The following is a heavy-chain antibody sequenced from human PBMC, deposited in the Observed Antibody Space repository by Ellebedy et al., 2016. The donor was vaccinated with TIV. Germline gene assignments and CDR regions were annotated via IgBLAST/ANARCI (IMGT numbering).Heavy chain of an antibody. V-gene: IGHV3-33*01. CDR1: GFTFSSYG. J-gene: IGHJ4*02. D-gene: IGHD6-19*01. CDR2: IWYDGSNK. CDR3: ARAHYSSGWQIDY. Sequence: GGSLRLSCAASGFTFSSYGMHWVRQAPGKGLEWVAVIWYDGSNKYYADSVKGRFTISRDNSKNTLYLQMNSLRAEDTAVYYCARAHYSSGWQIDYWGQGTLVTVSS.